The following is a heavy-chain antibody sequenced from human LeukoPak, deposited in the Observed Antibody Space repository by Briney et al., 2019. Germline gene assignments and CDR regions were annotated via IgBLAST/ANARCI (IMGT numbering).Heavy chain of an antibody. CDR1: GFTVSSNY. V-gene: IGHV3-66*04. CDR2: IYSGGST. J-gene: IGHJ3*01. Sequence: PGGSLRLSCAASGFTVSSNYMSWVRQAPGKGLEWVSVIYSGGSTYYADSVKGRFTISRDNAKNSLYLQMNSLRAEDTAVYYCARLQGYAFDFWGQGTMVTVSS. CDR3: ARLQGYAFDF. D-gene: IGHD4-11*01.